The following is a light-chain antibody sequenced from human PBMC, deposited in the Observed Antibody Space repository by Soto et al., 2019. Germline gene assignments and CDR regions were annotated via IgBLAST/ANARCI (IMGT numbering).Light chain of an antibody. CDR3: TSDTSSDTLLDG. CDR2: EVS. Sequence: QSGPTQPASVSGSPGQSITISCTGTSSDVGGYNYVSWYQQHPGKAPKLLIYEVSHRPSGVSNRFSGSKSGNTSSLTISGLQAEDEADYYCTSDTSSDTLLDGFGTGTKVTV. V-gene: IGLV2-14*01. J-gene: IGLJ1*01. CDR1: SSDVGGYNY.